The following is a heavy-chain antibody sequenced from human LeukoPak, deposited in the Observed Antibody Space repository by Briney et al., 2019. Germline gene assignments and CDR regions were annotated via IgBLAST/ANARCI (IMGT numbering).Heavy chain of an antibody. V-gene: IGHV1-46*01. CDR1: GYTFTSYY. CDR2: INPSGGST. CDR3: ARSRRYFDWRYPYYFDY. Sequence: GASVKVSCKASGYTFTSYYMHWVRQAPGQGLEWMGIINPSGGSTSYAQKFQGRVTMTRDTSTSTVYMELSSLRSEDTAVYYCARSRRYFDWRYPYYFDYWGQGTLVTVSS. D-gene: IGHD3-9*01. J-gene: IGHJ4*02.